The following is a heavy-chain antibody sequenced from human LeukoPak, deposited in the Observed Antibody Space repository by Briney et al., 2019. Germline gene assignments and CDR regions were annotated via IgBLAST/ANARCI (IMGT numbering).Heavy chain of an antibody. D-gene: IGHD6-13*01. CDR2: INPSGGST. V-gene: IGHV1-46*01. CDR3: ARDQGYSSSWYDWYFDL. J-gene: IGHJ2*01. CDR1: GYTFTSYY. Sequence: ASVKVSCKASGYTFTSYYMHWVRQAPGQGLEWMGIINPSGGSTSYAQRFQGRVTMTRDTSTSTVYMELSSLRSEDTAVYYCARDQGYSSSWYDWYFDLWGRGTLVTVSS.